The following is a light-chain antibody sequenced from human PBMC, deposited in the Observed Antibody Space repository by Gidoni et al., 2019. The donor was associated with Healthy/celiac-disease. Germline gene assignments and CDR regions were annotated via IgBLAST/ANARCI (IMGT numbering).Light chain of an antibody. J-gene: IGKJ1*01. CDR3: QQSHSTPRT. CDR2: AAS. V-gene: IGKV1-39*01. CDR1: QSMSSY. Sequence: QMRPSPSSLSASVGDRVTITCRASQSMSSYLNWYQQKPGNAPNLLLHAASSLQSGVPSRFSCSGSGTDFTLTISCLLPEDFVTYYCQQSHSTPRTFGQGTKVEIK.